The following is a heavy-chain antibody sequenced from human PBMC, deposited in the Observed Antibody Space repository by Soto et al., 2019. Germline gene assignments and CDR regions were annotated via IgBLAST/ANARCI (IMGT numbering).Heavy chain of an antibody. V-gene: IGHV1-18*01. CDR3: ARNPFGSGTRKMYNWFDP. CDR1: GYTFTSYG. D-gene: IGHD3-10*01. Sequence: ASVKVSCKASGYTFTSYGISWVRQAPGQGLEWMGWISAYNGNTNYAQKLQGRVTMTTDTSTSTAYMELRSLRSDDTAVYYCARNPFGSGTRKMYNWFDPWGQGTLVTVSS. J-gene: IGHJ5*02. CDR2: ISAYNGNT.